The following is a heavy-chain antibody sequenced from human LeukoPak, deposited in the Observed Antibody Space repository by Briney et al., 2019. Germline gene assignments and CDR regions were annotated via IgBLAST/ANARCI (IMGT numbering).Heavy chain of an antibody. CDR3: ARDSRAVAADFDY. CDR2: ISPSGGVT. J-gene: IGHJ4*02. CDR1: GFTFSSYA. D-gene: IGHD6-19*01. Sequence: GGSLRLSCATSGFTFSSYAMSWVRQAPGKGLEWVSTISPSGGVTFYSDSVRGRFTISRDYSKDTLFLQMNSLRAEDTAEYFCARDSRAVAADFDYWGQGTLVTVSS. V-gene: IGHV3-23*01.